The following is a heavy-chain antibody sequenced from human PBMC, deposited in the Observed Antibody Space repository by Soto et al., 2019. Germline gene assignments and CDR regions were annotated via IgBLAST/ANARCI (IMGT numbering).Heavy chain of an antibody. CDR3: AREGALKPFSS. V-gene: IGHV3-21*01. Sequence: GGSLRLSCAASGFTFSTYDMHWVRQVPGKGLEWVSHISGSSIYIHYADSVRGRFTISRDNAKNSVYLQMDSLRVEDTAVYYCAREGALKPFSSWGQGALVTVSS. CDR2: ISGSSIYI. CDR1: GFTFSTYD. J-gene: IGHJ5*02.